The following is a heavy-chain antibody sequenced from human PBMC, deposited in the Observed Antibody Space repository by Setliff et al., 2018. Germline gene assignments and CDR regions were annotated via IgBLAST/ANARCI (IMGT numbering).Heavy chain of an antibody. J-gene: IGHJ4*02. D-gene: IGHD4-17*01. Sequence: GSLRLSCAASGFTFSTYAMTWVRQAPGKGLEWVSAISGGGGNTFYADSVQGRFTISRDNSKNTLYLQMNNLRAEDTAVYYCAKDLASGDYVYYFDYWGQGTLVTVS. CDR1: GFTFSTYA. CDR2: ISGGGGNT. CDR3: AKDLASGDYVYYFDY. V-gene: IGHV3-23*01.